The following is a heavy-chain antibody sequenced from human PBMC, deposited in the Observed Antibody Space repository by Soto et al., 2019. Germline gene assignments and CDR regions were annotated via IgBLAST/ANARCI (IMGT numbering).Heavy chain of an antibody. CDR3: ARDQQQWLAPFDY. CDR2: IYHSGST. J-gene: IGHJ4*02. Sequence: SETLSLTCAVSGYSISSGYYWGWIRQPPGKGLEWIGSIYHSGSTYYNPSLKSRVTISVDTSKNQFSLKLSSVTAADTAVYYCARDQQQWLAPFDYWGQGTLVTVSS. D-gene: IGHD6-19*01. CDR1: GYSISSGYY. V-gene: IGHV4-38-2*02.